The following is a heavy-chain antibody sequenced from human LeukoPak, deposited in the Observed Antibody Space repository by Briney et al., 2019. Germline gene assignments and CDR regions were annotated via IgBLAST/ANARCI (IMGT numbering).Heavy chain of an antibody. J-gene: IGHJ6*02. CDR1: GFTVSSNY. CDR3: AKDPKSYGSGSSFYYYYGMDV. CDR2: IYSGGST. D-gene: IGHD3-10*01. Sequence: GGSLRLSCAASGFTVSSNYMSWVRQAPGKGLEWVSVIYSGGSTYYADSVKGRFTISRDNSKNTLYLQMNSLRAEDTAVYYCAKDPKSYGSGSSFYYYYGMDVWGQGTTVTVSS. V-gene: IGHV3-53*01.